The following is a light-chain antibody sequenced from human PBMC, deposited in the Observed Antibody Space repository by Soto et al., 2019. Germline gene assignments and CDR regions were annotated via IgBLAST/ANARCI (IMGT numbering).Light chain of an antibody. J-gene: IGKJ5*01. CDR3: MQSTQLPPT. Sequence: EIVMTQSPLSLPVTPGEPSSISCSSIQSLLETNGYNYLDWYLQKPGHSPQLLIYMASNRSSGVPDRFSGTGSGADFTLKISRVEAEDVGIYYCMQSTQLPPTFGQGTRLEIK. V-gene: IGKV2-28*01. CDR1: QSLLETNGYNY. CDR2: MAS.